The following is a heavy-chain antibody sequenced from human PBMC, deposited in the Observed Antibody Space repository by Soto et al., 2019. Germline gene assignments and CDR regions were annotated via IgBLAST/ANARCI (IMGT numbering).Heavy chain of an antibody. CDR3: ARPGAVGYGMDV. Sequence: QVQLQESGPGLVKPSETLSLTCTVSGGSISSYYWSWIRQPPGKGLEWIGYIYYSGSTNYNPSLKSRVTISVDTSNNQFSLKLSAVTAADTAVYDCARPGAVGYGMDVWGQGTTVTVSS. D-gene: IGHD2-15*01. J-gene: IGHJ6*02. CDR2: IYYSGST. CDR1: GGSISSYY. V-gene: IGHV4-59*08.